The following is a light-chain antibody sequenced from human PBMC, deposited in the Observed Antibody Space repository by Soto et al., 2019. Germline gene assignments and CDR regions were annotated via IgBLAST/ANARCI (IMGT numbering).Light chain of an antibody. CDR3: QQYGSSPPIT. CDR1: QSVSSSY. J-gene: IGKJ5*01. Sequence: IVLTHSPGTLSLSPWERATLSCRASQSVSSSYLAWYQQKPGQAPRLLIYGASTTATGIPARFSGSGSGTDFTLTISRLEPEDFAVYYCQQYGSSPPITFGQGTRLEIK. CDR2: GAS. V-gene: IGKV3-20*01.